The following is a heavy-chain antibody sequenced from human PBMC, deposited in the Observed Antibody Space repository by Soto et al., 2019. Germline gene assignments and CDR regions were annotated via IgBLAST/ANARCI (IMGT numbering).Heavy chain of an antibody. CDR1: GGSITSSY. Sequence: SETLSLTCTVSGGSITSSYWSWIRRPPGKGLEWIAYIYDTGISGYTPSTSYNPSLKSRVTMSLDTSKRQFSLKLTSVTAADTAVYYCARGEDAFFYYGLDVWGQGITVTVSS. CDR2: IYDTGISGYTPST. CDR3: ARGEDAFFYYGLDV. J-gene: IGHJ6*02. V-gene: IGHV4-59*01.